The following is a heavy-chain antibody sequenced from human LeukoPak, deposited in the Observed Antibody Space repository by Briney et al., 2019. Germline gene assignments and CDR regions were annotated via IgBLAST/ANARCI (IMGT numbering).Heavy chain of an antibody. D-gene: IGHD5-24*01. Sequence: SVKVSCKASGGTFSSYAISWVRQAPGQGLEWMGGTIPIFGTANYAQKFQGRDPITADESTSTTYMELSSLRSEDTAVYYCARDFGDGYNYRHDAFDIWGQGTMVTVSS. CDR2: TIPIFGTA. CDR1: GGTFSSYA. CDR3: ARDFGDGYNYRHDAFDI. V-gene: IGHV1-69*13. J-gene: IGHJ3*02.